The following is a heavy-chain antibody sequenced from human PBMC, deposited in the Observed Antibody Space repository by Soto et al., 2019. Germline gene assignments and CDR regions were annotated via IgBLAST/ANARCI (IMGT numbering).Heavy chain of an antibody. CDR2: INPNSGGT. V-gene: IGHV1-2*02. D-gene: IGHD5-12*01. CDR1: GYTFTGYY. Sequence: ASSVKVSCKASGYTFTGYYMHWVRQAPGQGLEWMGWINPNSGGTNYAQKFQGRVTMTRDTSISTAYMELSRLRSDDTAVYYCARGRDDYRGEFDYWGQGTLVTVSS. J-gene: IGHJ4*02. CDR3: ARGRDDYRGEFDY.